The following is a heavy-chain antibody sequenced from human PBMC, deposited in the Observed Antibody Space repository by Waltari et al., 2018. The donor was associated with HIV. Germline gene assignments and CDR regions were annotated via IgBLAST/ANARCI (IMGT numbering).Heavy chain of an antibody. Sequence: QVQLVQSGAEVKKPGASVKVSCEVSGNTFTIYTIHWVRQAPGQGLEWMGWIYTGKGKIKSSQKFQGRLTNTRETSANTCYMELRSLTSEDTAVYNCALSITHYSDALDVWGQGTTVTVSS. V-gene: IGHV1-3*04. J-gene: IGHJ6*02. CDR3: ALSITHYSDALDV. CDR2: IYTGKGKI. CDR1: GNTFTIYT. D-gene: IGHD3-22*01.